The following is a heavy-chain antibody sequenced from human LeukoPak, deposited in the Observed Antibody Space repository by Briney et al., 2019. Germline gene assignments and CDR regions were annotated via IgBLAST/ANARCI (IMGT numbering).Heavy chain of an antibody. Sequence: GGSLRLSCAASGFTFSSYGMHWVRQAPGKGLEWVAVISYDGSNKYYADSVKGRFTISRDNSKNTLYLQMNSLRAEDTAVYYCAKGLGGYYYYMDVWGKGTTVTVSS. J-gene: IGHJ6*03. D-gene: IGHD3-16*01. CDR2: ISYDGSNK. CDR1: GFTFSSYG. CDR3: AKGLGGYYYYMDV. V-gene: IGHV3-30*18.